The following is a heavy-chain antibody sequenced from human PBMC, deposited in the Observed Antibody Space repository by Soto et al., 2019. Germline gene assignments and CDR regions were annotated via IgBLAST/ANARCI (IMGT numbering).Heavy chain of an antibody. D-gene: IGHD3-22*01. J-gene: IGHJ4*02. Sequence: AAVKVSCKASGYTFTSYDINWVRQATGQGLEWMGWMNPNSGNTGYAQKFQGRVTMTRNTSISTAYMELSSLRSEDTAVYYCARDYYDSSGYYGYWGQGTLVTVSS. V-gene: IGHV1-8*01. CDR2: MNPNSGNT. CDR3: ARDYYDSSGYYGY. CDR1: GYTFTSYD.